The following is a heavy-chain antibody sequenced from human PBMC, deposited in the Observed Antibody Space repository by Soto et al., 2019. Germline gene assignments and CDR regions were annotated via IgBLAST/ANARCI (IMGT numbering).Heavy chain of an antibody. CDR1: GGTFSSYA. V-gene: IGHV1-69*13. J-gene: IGHJ4*02. CDR3: ARDSSGWWNYFDY. D-gene: IGHD6-19*01. CDR2: IIPISGTT. Sequence: SVKVSCKASGGTFSSYAISWVRQAPGQGLEWMGGIIPISGTTNYAQKFQGRVTITADESTSTAYMELSSLRSEDTAVYYCARDSSGWWNYFDYWGQGTLVTVSS.